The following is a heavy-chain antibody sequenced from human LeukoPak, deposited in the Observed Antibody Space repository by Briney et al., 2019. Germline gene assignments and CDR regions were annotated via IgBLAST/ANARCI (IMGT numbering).Heavy chain of an antibody. D-gene: IGHD3-16*01. Sequence: PGGSLRLSCAASGFTFSNAWMTWVRQAPGKGLEWVGHIKSEADGGTTDYAAPVKDRFTISRDDSKNTLYLQMNSLKTEDTAVYYCSTLWGIVPAAPYLDYWGQGTLLIVS. CDR3: STLWGIVPAAPYLDY. CDR2: IKSEADGGTT. CDR1: GFTFSNAW. V-gene: IGHV3-15*01. J-gene: IGHJ4*02.